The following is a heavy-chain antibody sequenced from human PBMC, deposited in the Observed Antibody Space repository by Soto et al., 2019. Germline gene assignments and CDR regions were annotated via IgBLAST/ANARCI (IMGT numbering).Heavy chain of an antibody. J-gene: IGHJ4*02. CDR3: ATDLISPGTFDY. D-gene: IGHD6-13*01. CDR1: GFSFSNHI. Sequence: GGSLRLSCVGSGFSFSNHIMTWVRQPPGKGLEWVSSISYSGDPTYYGDSVRGRFSVTRDNSKSTLYLQMNSLRAEDTAVYYCATDLISPGTFDYCGQGTLVTAPQ. CDR2: ISYSGDPT. V-gene: IGHV3-23*01.